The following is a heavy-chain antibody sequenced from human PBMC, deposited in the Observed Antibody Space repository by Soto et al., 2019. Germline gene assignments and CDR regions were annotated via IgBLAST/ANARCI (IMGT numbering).Heavy chain of an antibody. CDR2: INPSGGST. Sequence: ASVKVSCKASGYTFTSYYMHWVRQAPGQGLEWMGIINPSGGSTSYAQKFQGRVTMTRDTSTSTVYMELSSLRSEDTAVYYCAREANIVATISHFDYWGQGTLVTVSS. CDR3: AREANIVATISHFDY. V-gene: IGHV1-46*03. J-gene: IGHJ4*02. CDR1: GYTFTSYY. D-gene: IGHD5-12*01.